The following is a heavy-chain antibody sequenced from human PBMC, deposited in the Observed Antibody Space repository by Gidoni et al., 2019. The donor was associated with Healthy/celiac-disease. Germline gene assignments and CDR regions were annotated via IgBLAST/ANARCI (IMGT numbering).Heavy chain of an antibody. Sequence: QVQLQESGPGLVKPSETLSLTCTGYGGSISRYYWRWIRQPAGKGLEWIGRIYTSGSTNYNPSLKSRVTMSVDTSKNQFSLKLSSVTAADTAVYYCAREGGYKWAAFDIWGQGTMVTVSS. CDR1: GGSISRYY. CDR3: AREGGYKWAAFDI. J-gene: IGHJ3*02. D-gene: IGHD5-12*01. V-gene: IGHV4-4*07. CDR2: IYTSGST.